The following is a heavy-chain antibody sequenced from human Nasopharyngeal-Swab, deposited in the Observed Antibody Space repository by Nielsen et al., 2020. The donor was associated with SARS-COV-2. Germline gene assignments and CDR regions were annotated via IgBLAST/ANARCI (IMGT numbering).Heavy chain of an antibody. J-gene: IGHJ3*02. CDR3: ARDDCSSTSCYGRSNAFDI. Sequence: WIPQPPGKGLEWVAVISYDGSNKYYADSVKGRFTISRDNSKNTLYLQMNSLRDEDTAVYYCARDDCSSTSCYGRSNAFDIWGQGTMVTVSS. D-gene: IGHD2-2*01. V-gene: IGHV3-33*05. CDR2: ISYDGSNK.